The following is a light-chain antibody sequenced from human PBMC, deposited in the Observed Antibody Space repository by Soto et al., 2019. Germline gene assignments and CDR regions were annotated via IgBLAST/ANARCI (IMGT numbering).Light chain of an antibody. V-gene: IGKV1-33*01. J-gene: IGKJ4*01. Sequence: DVHLTQSPPSLSASVGDIVTVICQASHDINNYLNWYQQKPVKARTVLIYDEANLTTGVPSRFSGSRSGTDFSFTISSLQPEDFATYYYQQYDNLPFTXGGGTKVDI. CDR3: QQYDNLPFT. CDR2: DEA. CDR1: HDINNY.